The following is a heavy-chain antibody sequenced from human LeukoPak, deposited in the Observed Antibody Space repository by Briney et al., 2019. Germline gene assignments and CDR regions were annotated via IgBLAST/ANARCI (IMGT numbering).Heavy chain of an antibody. CDR1: GFTFSSNY. CDR3: ARVYSYGPNYFDY. D-gene: IGHD5-18*01. J-gene: IGHJ4*02. CDR2: IYNSGST. V-gene: IGHV3-53*01. Sequence: GGSLRLSCAASGFTFSSNYMSWVRQAPGKGLEWVSVIYNSGSTQYADSVKGRFTISRDSSKNTLYLQMNSLRAEDTALYYCARVYSYGPNYFDYWGQGTLVTVSS.